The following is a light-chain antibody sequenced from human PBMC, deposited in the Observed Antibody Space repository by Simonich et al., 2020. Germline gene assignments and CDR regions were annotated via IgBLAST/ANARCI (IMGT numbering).Light chain of an antibody. CDR2: DVS. V-gene: IGLV2-14*01. J-gene: IGLJ3*02. CDR3: SSYTSSSTWV. CDR1: SSDVGCYNY. Sequence: QSALTQPASVSGSPGPSITISCTGTSSDVGCYNYVSWYQQHPGKAPKLMIYDVSKRPPGGSNRFSGSKSGNTASLTISGLQAEDEADYYCSSYTSSSTWVFGGGTKLTVL.